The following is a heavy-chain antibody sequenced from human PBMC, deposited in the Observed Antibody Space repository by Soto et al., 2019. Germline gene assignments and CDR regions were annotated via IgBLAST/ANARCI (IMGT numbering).Heavy chain of an antibody. V-gene: IGHV3-33*01. J-gene: IGHJ3*02. CDR3: ARDGLGYCSGGSCLLGAFDI. Sequence: GGSLRLSCAASGFTFSSYGMHWVRQAPGKGLEWVAVIWYDGSHKYYADSVKGRFTISRDNSKNTLYLQMNSLRAEDTAVYYCARDGLGYCSGGSCLLGAFDIWGQGTMVPVSS. CDR2: IWYDGSHK. CDR1: GFTFSSYG. D-gene: IGHD2-15*01.